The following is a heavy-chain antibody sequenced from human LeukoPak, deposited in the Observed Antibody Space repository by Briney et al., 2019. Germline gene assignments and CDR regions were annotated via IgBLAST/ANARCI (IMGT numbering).Heavy chain of an antibody. CDR2: IYSGGST. J-gene: IGHJ6*02. V-gene: IGHV3-66*01. CDR3: ARDERVVVPAASGDYYYGMDV. D-gene: IGHD2-2*01. CDR1: GFTFSSYG. Sequence: GGSLRLSCAASGFTFSSYGMHWVRQAPGKGLEWVSVIYSGGSTYYADSVKGRFTISRDNSKNTLYLQMNSLRAEDTAVYYCARDERVVVPAASGDYYYGMDVWGQGTTVTVSS.